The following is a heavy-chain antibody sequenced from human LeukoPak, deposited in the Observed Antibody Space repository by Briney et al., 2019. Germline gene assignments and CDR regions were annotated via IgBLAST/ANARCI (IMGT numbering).Heavy chain of an antibody. CDR2: ISSSGSTI. J-gene: IGHJ6*02. V-gene: IGHV3-48*03. Sequence: PGGSLRLSCAASGFTFSSYEMNWVRQAPGKGLEWVSYISSSGSTIYYADSVKGRFTISRGNAKNSLYLQMNSLRAEDTAVYYCARDGAYGSGSYYNPNPPNYYFYGMDVWGQGTTVTVSS. D-gene: IGHD3-10*01. CDR3: ARDGAYGSGSYYNPNPPNYYFYGMDV. CDR1: GFTFSSYE.